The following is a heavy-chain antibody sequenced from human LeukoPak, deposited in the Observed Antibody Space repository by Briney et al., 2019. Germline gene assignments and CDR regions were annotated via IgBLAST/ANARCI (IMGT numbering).Heavy chain of an antibody. CDR1: GFTFDEHA. Sequence: GGSLRLSCATSGFTFDEHAMHWVRQVPGRGLEWVSLISWDGANEYYADSVKGRFTISRDNSRNSLFLQMTSLRTEDTALYFCAKRSGAPNNFDYWGQGVLVTVSP. V-gene: IGHV3-43*01. J-gene: IGHJ4*02. D-gene: IGHD1-1*01. CDR2: ISWDGANE. CDR3: AKRSGAPNNFDY.